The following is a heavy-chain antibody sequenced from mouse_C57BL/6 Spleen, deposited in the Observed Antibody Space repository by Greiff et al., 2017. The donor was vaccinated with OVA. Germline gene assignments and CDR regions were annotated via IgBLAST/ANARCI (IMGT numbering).Heavy chain of an antibody. V-gene: IGHV1-82*01. Sequence: VQLQQSGPELVKPGASVTISCKASGYAFSSSWLNWVKQRPGKGLEWIGRIYPGDGDTNYNGKFKGKSTLTAAKSSSTAYMQLSSLTSEYSAVYFCAREGGNYLYAMDYWGQVPSGTVSS. D-gene: IGHD2-1*01. J-gene: IGHJ4*01. CDR2: IYPGDGDT. CDR3: AREGGNYLYAMDY. CDR1: GYAFSSSW.